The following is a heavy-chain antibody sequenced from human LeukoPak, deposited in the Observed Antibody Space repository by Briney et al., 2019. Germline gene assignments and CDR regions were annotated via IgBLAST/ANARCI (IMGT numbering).Heavy chain of an antibody. CDR3: AKDPSGDYVGAFDT. CDR2: MGVSGDNV. V-gene: IGHV3-23*01. D-gene: IGHD4-17*01. CDR1: GYTFSAYG. Sequence: GVSLRLSCAASGYTFSAYGVTWVRQASGKGLECVPSMGVSGDNVHYADSVQGRYAISRDNSKNTLYLQMNGLRAEDAAVYYCAKDPSGDYVGAFDTWGQGTMVIVSS. J-gene: IGHJ3*02.